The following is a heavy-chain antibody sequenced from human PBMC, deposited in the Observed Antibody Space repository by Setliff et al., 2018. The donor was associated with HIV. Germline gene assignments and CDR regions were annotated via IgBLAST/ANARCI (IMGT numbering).Heavy chain of an antibody. D-gene: IGHD6-13*01. CDR1: GGSISSSNW. Sequence: LRRPLSLTCAVSGGSISSSNWWSWVRQPPGKGLEWIGEIYHSGGTNYNPSLKSRVTISVDTSKNQFSLKLTSVTAADTAVYYCSKYAKITEPYSSNLDVWGKGTTVTVSS. CDR2: IYHSGGT. J-gene: IGHJ6*04. V-gene: IGHV4-4*02. CDR3: SKYAKITEPYSSNLDV.